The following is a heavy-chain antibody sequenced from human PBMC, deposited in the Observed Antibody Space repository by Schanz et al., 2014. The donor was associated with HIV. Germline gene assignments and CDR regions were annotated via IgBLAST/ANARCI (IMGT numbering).Heavy chain of an antibody. D-gene: IGHD3-9*01. V-gene: IGHV1-2*02. J-gene: IGHJ5*02. CDR1: GHIFTGYL. Sequence: QVQLVQSGAEVKEPGASVKVSCKPYGHIFTGYLMHWVRQAPGQGLEWMGWINPNSGATDSAQKFQGRVTMTRDTSISTAFMELSRLRSDDTAVYYCARGQDWPGPQLDHWGHGTLVVVSS. CDR2: INPNSGAT. CDR3: ARGQDWPGPQLDH.